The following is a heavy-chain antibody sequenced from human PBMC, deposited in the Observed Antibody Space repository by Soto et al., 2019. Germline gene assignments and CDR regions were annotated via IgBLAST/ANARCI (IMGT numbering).Heavy chain of an antibody. Sequence: PGGSLRLSCAASGFTFSSYAMSWVRQAPGKGLEWVSAISGSGGSTYYADSVKGRFTISRDNSKNTLYLQMNSLRAEDTAVYYCAKDIVVGGLRSVLDYWGQGTLVTVSS. V-gene: IGHV3-23*01. CDR1: GFTFSSYA. J-gene: IGHJ4*02. CDR3: AKDIVVGGLRSVLDY. CDR2: ISGSGGST. D-gene: IGHD5-12*01.